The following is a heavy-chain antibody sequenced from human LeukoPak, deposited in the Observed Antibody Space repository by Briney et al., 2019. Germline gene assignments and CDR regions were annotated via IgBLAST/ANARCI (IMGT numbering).Heavy chain of an antibody. D-gene: IGHD3-22*01. CDR1: GFTFSRYA. Sequence: PGGSLRLSCAASGFTFSRYAMHWVRQAPGKGLVWVSRIKSDGSSTSYADSVKGRFTISRDNAKNTVYLQMNSLRAEETAVYYCARVLSGSWDWFDPWGQGTLVTVSS. V-gene: IGHV3-74*01. CDR3: ARVLSGSWDWFDP. J-gene: IGHJ5*02. CDR2: IKSDGSST.